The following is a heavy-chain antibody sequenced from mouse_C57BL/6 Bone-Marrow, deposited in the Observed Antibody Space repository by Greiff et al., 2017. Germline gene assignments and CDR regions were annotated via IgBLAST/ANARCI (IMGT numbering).Heavy chain of an antibody. D-gene: IGHD4-1*01. Sequence: QVQLQQSGAELVRPGTSVKLSCKASGYTFPSYWMHWVKQRPGQGLEWIGVIDPSDSYTNYNQKFKGKATLTVDTSSSTAYMQLSSLTSEDSAVYYCAREENWSYAMDYWGQGTSVTVSS. CDR3: AREENWSYAMDY. CDR2: IDPSDSYT. CDR1: GYTFPSYW. V-gene: IGHV1-59*01. J-gene: IGHJ4*01.